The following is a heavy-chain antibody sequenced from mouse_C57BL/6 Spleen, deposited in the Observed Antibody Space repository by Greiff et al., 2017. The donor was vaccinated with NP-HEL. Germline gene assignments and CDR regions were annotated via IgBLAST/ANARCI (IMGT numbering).Heavy chain of an antibody. D-gene: IGHD6-1*01. CDR1: GYTFTSYT. CDR3: ARSSQRYYFDY. V-gene: IGHV1-4*01. J-gene: IGHJ2*01. Sequence: VQLQQSGAELARPGASVKMSCKASGYTFTSYTMHWVKQRPGQGLEWIGYINPSSGYTKYNQKFKDKATLTADKSCSTAYMQLSSLTSEDSAVYYCARSSQRYYFDYWGQGTTLTVSS. CDR2: INPSSGYT.